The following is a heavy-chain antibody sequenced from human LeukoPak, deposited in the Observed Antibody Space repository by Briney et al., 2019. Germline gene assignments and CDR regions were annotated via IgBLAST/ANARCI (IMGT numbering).Heavy chain of an antibody. CDR2: ISWNSGSI. V-gene: IGHV3-9*01. CDR1: GFTFDDYA. J-gene: IGHJ4*02. Sequence: GRSLRLSCAASGFTFDDYAVPWVRQAPGKGLEWVSGISWNSGSIGYADSVKGRFTISRDNAKNSLYLQMNSLRAEDTALYYCAKGTYGGNSGCFDYWGQGTLVTVSS. D-gene: IGHD4-17*01. CDR3: AKGTYGGNSGCFDY.